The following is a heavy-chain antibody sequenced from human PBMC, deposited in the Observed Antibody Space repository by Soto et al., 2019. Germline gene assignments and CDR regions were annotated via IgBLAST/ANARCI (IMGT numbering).Heavy chain of an antibody. Sequence: SETLSLTCTVSGGSISSSPYYWGWIRQPPGKGLECIGIINYSGTTYNNPSLKSRVTISVDTTKNQFSLNLKSVTAADTAVYYCARAGNWFDPWGQGTLVTVAS. CDR2: INYSGTT. J-gene: IGHJ5*02. CDR1: GGSISSSPYY. D-gene: IGHD3-10*01. V-gene: IGHV4-39*01. CDR3: ARAGNWFDP.